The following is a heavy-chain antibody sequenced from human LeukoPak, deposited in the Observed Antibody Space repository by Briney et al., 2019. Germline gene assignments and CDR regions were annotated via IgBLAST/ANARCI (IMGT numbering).Heavy chain of an antibody. V-gene: IGHV3-30-3*01. CDR1: GFTFSSYA. J-gene: IGHJ3*02. CDR3: ARDTKRRSAFDI. Sequence: GGSLRLSCVASGFTFSSYAMHWVRQAPGKGLEWVAVISYDGSNKYYADSVKGRFTISRDNSKNTLYLQMNSLRAENTAVYYCARDTKRRSAFDIWGQGTMVTVSS. D-gene: IGHD1-1*01. CDR2: ISYDGSNK.